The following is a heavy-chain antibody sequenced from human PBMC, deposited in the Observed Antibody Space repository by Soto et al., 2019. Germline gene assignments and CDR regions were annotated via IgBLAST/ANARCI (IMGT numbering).Heavy chain of an antibody. Sequence: QVQLVQSGAEVKKPGASVKVSCKASGYTFTSYGISWVRQAPGQGLEWMGWISAYNGNTNYAQKRQGRVTMTTDTSTSTAYMELRSLRSDDTAVYYCARVGGLNYYDSSGYEAFDIWGQGTMVTVSS. V-gene: IGHV1-18*01. D-gene: IGHD3-22*01. J-gene: IGHJ3*02. CDR3: ARVGGLNYYDSSGYEAFDI. CDR2: ISAYNGNT. CDR1: GYTFTSYG.